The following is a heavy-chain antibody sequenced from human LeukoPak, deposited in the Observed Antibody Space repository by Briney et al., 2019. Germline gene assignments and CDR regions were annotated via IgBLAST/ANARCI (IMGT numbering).Heavy chain of an antibody. J-gene: IGHJ4*02. CDR3: AREGGYYDSSGYYYLIDY. CDR1: GGSVSSGRYY. D-gene: IGHD3-22*01. CDR2: IYYSGST. V-gene: IGHV4-61*01. Sequence: SETLSLTCTVSGGSVSSGRYYWSWIRQPPGKGLEWIGYIYYSGSTNYNPSLKSRVTISVDTSKNQFSLKLSSVTAADTAVYYCAREGGYYDSSGYYYLIDYWGQGTLVTVSS.